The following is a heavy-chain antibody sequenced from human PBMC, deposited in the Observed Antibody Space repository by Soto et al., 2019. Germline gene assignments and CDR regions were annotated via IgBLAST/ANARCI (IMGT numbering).Heavy chain of an antibody. CDR3: ARDRGTYYYDSSGPGVY. D-gene: IGHD3-22*01. CDR1: GYTFTSYA. V-gene: IGHV1-3*01. Sequence: GASVKVSCKASGYTFTSYAMHWVRQAPGQRLEWMGWINAGNGNTKYSQKFQGRVTITRDTSASTAYMELSSLRSEDTAVYYCARDRGTYYYDSSGPGVYWGQGTLVTVYS. J-gene: IGHJ4*02. CDR2: INAGNGNT.